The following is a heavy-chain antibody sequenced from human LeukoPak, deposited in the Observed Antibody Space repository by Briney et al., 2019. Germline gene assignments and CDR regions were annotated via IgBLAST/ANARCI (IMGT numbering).Heavy chain of an antibody. V-gene: IGHV3-7*01. CDR3: ARVGSPYYYGSGSYYY. CDR2: IKQDGSEK. J-gene: IGHJ4*02. D-gene: IGHD3-10*01. Sequence: GGSLRLSCAASGFTFSSYWMSWVRQAPGKGLEWVANIKQDGSEKYYVDSVKGRFTISRDNAKNSLYLQMNSLRAEDTAVYYCARVGSPYYYGSGSYYYWGQGTLVTVSS. CDR1: GFTFSSYW.